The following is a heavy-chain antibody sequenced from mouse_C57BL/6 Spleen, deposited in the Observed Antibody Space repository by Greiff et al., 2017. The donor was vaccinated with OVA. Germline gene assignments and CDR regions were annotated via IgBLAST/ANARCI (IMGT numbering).Heavy chain of an antibody. CDR2: IDPSDSYT. J-gene: IGHJ4*01. Sequence: VQLKQPGAELVKPGASVKLSCKASGYTFTSYWMQWVKQRPGQGLEWIGEIDPSDSYTNYNQKFKGKATLTVDTSSSTAYMQLSSLTSEDSAVYYCARLLDAMDYWGQGTSVTVSS. CDR1: GYTFTSYW. V-gene: IGHV1-50*01. CDR3: ARLLDAMDY. D-gene: IGHD1-1*01.